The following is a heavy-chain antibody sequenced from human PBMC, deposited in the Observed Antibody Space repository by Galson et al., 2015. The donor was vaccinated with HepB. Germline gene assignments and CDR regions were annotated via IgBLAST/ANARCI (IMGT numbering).Heavy chain of an antibody. CDR3: AREAISIVVAPDAFDI. D-gene: IGHD3-22*01. CDR1: GDSVSSTSAA. Sequence: CAISGDSVSSTSAAWNWIRQSPSRGLEWLGRTYYRSKWYNDYAVSVKSRITINPDTSKNQFSLQLNSVTPEDTAVYYCAREAISIVVAPDAFDIWGQGTMVTVSS. V-gene: IGHV6-1*01. J-gene: IGHJ3*02. CDR2: TYYRSKWYN.